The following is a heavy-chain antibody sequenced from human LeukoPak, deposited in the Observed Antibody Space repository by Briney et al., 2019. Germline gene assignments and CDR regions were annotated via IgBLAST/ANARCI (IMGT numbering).Heavy chain of an antibody. V-gene: IGHV4-39*01. Sequence: PSDTLSLTCAVSGGSISSSSYYWVWMRQPPGKGLEWIGSIYYSGSTYYSPSLKSRVTISVDTSKNQFSLRLNSVTAADTAVYYCARHTSMVRGVMKYYFDYWGQGTLATVSS. CDR1: GGSISSSSYY. CDR3: ARHTSMVRGVMKYYFDY. CDR2: IYYSGST. D-gene: IGHD3-10*01. J-gene: IGHJ4*02.